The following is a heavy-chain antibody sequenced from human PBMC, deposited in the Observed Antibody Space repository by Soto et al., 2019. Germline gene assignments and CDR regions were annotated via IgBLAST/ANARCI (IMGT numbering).Heavy chain of an antibody. CDR1: GFTFSDYY. D-gene: IGHD6-6*01. CDR3: ARHAYSSSAAYDY. CDR2: ISSSSSYT. Sequence: GGALGLAWVASGFTFSDYYMSWIRQAPGKGLEWVSYISSSSSYTNYADSVNGRFTISRDNAKNSLYLQMNSLRAEDTAVYYCARHAYSSSAAYDYWGQGTLVTVS. J-gene: IGHJ4*02. V-gene: IGHV3-11*06.